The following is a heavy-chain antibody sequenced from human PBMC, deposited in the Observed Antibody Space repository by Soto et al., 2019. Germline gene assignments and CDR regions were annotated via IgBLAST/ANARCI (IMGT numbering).Heavy chain of an antibody. Sequence: ASVKVSCKASGYTFTSYGISWVRQAPGQGLEWMGWISAYNGNTNYAQKLQGRVTMTTDTSTSTAYMELRSLRSDDTAVYYCARRGFQRSSFEVPYGMGGWGQGTTVTVS. CDR2: ISAYNGNT. V-gene: IGHV1-18*01. CDR1: GYTFTSYG. J-gene: IGHJ6*02. D-gene: IGHD6-6*01. CDR3: ARRGFQRSSFEVPYGMGG.